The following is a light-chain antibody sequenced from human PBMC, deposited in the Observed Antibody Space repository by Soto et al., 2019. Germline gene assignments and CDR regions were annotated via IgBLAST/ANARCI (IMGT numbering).Light chain of an antibody. J-gene: IGLJ2*01. CDR2: DVT. CDR3: ASYAVSNIPVL. Sequence: QSALTQPPSASGSPGQSVTISGTGTSSDVGGYNFVSWYQQHPGKAPKLMIYDVTERPSGVHDRFSGSKSGNTASLTVSGLQGGDEVDYYCASYAVSNIPVLFGGGTKLTVL. V-gene: IGLV2-8*01. CDR1: SSDVGGYNF.